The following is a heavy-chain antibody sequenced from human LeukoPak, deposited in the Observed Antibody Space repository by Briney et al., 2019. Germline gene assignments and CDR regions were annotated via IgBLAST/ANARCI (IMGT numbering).Heavy chain of an antibody. CDR3: AKFKGHYYYDSSGFCDN. V-gene: IGHV3-23*01. CDR1: GFTFRNFA. CDR2: ISAGDGDNP. J-gene: IGHJ4*02. Sequence: PGGSLRLSCAASGFTFRNFAMGWVRQSPGKGLEWVSVISAGDGDNPYYADSVKGRFSISRDNSNYTLRLQMNSLRVEDTAVFYCAKFKGHYYYDSSGFCDNWGQGTLVTVSS. D-gene: IGHD3-22*01.